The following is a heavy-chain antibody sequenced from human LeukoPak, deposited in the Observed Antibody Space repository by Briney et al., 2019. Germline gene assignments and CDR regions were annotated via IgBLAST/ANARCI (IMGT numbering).Heavy chain of an antibody. Sequence: PGGSLRLSCAASGFTFSSYGMHWVRQAPGKGLEWVAFIRYDGSNKYYADSVKGRFTISRDNSKNTLYLQMNSLRAEDTAVYYCAKDQVLRFLEWLLREDDAFDIWGQGTMVTVSS. CDR2: IRYDGSNK. J-gene: IGHJ3*02. D-gene: IGHD3-3*01. CDR1: GFTFSSYG. V-gene: IGHV3-30*02. CDR3: AKDQVLRFLEWLLREDDAFDI.